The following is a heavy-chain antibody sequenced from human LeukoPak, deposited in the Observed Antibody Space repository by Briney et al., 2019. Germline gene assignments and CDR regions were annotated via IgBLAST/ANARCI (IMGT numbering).Heavy chain of an antibody. CDR3: AKDPGQWMGHGAFDY. J-gene: IGHJ4*02. V-gene: IGHV3-23*01. CDR2: TSASGGST. Sequence: PGGSLRLSCAASGFTFSSYAESWVRQAPGKGLEWVSATSASGGSTKYADSVKGRFTISRDNSKNTLYLQMNSLRAEDTAVYHCAKDPGQWMGHGAFDYWGQGTLVTVSS. CDR1: GFTFSSYA. D-gene: IGHD6-19*01.